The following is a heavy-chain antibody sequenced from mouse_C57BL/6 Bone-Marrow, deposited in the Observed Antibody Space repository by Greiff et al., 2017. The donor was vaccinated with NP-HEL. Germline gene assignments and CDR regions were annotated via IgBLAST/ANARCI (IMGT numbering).Heavy chain of an antibody. CDR2: ISSKRNNYAT. CDR3: VRSYGRGFAY. D-gene: IGHD1-1*02. Sequence: EVKLVESGGGLVQPKGSLTLSCAASGFSFNTYAMHWVRPAPGQGLEWVARISSKRNNYATYYDDSVTARFTISRDDSEIMLYLQMNNLKTEDTAMYYCVRSYGRGFAYWGQGTLVTVSA. V-gene: IGHV10-1*01. J-gene: IGHJ3*01. CDR1: GFSFNTYA.